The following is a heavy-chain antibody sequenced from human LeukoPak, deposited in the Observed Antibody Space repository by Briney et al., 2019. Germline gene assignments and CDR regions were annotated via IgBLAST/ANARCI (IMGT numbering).Heavy chain of an antibody. V-gene: IGHV4-61*02. CDR3: ARAGGSGIYYFDY. Sequence: PSETLSLTCVVSGGSISSGDYYWNWIRQPAGKGLQWIGRIYTSGTSTYNPSLESRVTISIDTSQNQFSLNLASVTAADTAVYFCARAGGSGIYYFDYWGQGTLVTVSS. CDR1: GGSISSGDYY. D-gene: IGHD3-10*01. CDR2: IYTSGTS. J-gene: IGHJ4*02.